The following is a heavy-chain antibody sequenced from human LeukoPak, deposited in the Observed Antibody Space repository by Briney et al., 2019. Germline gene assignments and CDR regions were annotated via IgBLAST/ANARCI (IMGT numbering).Heavy chain of an antibody. CDR2: ISWSGDRM. CDR3: AKDLGGSATTV. J-gene: IGHJ4*02. D-gene: IGHD2-2*01. CDR1: GFTFEDHV. V-gene: IGHV3-9*01. Sequence: SLRLSCAASGFTFEDHVTHWVRQAPGKGLEWVSSISWSGDRMGYADAVKGRFTISRDNAKNSLFLQINSLRVEDTALYYCAKDLGGSATTVWGQGTLVTLSS.